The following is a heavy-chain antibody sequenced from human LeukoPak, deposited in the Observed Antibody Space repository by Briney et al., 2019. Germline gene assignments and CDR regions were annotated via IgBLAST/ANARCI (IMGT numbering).Heavy chain of an antibody. CDR2: IYYSGDT. J-gene: IGHJ5*02. D-gene: IGHD3-16*01. V-gene: IGHV4-59*01. CDR1: GGSISSYY. CDR3: ARFTPQGYGWGGYNRFDP. Sequence: SETLSLTCTVSGGSISSYYWNWIRQPPGKGLEWIGFIYYSGDTNYNPSLKSRVTISVDTSKNQFSLNLTSVTAADTAVYYCARFTPQGYGWGGYNRFDPWGQGTLVTVSS.